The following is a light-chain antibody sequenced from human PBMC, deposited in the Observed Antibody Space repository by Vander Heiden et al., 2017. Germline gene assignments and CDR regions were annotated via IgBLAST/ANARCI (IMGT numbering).Light chain of an antibody. CDR2: WAS. CDR3: QQYYNTSYA. CDR1: QSGLYRSNNKNY. V-gene: IGKV4-1*01. J-gene: IGKJ2*01. Sequence: DIVLTQSQDSLAVSLGERATINCKSSQSGLYRSNNKNYLAWYQQKPVQPPKLLIYWASTRDSGVPDRFSGSGSGTDFTLTISSLQAEDVAVYYCQQYYNTSYAFGQGTKLEIK.